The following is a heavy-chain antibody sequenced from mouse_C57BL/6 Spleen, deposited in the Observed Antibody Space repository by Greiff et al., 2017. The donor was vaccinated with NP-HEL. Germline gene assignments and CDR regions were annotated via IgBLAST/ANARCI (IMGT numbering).Heavy chain of an antibody. J-gene: IGHJ2*01. CDR2: ISSGGSYT. Sequence: EVQLVESGGDLVKPGGSLKLSCAASGFTFSSYGMSWVRQTPDKRLEWVATISSGGSYTYYPDSVKGRFTISRDNAKNTLYLQMSSLKSEDTAMYYCARHEGGSYYFDYWGQGTTLTVSS. V-gene: IGHV5-6*01. CDR3: ARHEGGSYYFDY. CDR1: GFTFSSYG.